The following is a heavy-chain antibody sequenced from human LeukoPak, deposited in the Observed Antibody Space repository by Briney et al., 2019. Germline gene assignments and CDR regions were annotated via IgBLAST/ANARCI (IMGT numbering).Heavy chain of an antibody. D-gene: IGHD3-9*01. CDR3: ATNPGTGYRFDL. CDR2: INTDGSFT. Sequence: GGSLRLSCAASGFTFSDYWMHWVRQAPGKGLVWVSRINTDGSFTSYADSVKGRFTISRDNAQNTLCLQMNSLTAEDTAVYYCATNPGTGYRFDLWGRGTLVTVTS. V-gene: IGHV3-74*01. CDR1: GFTFSDYW. J-gene: IGHJ2*01.